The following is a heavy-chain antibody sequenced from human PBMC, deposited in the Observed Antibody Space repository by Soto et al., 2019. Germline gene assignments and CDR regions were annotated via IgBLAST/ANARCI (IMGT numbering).Heavy chain of an antibody. D-gene: IGHD2-15*01. CDR3: ARGVVVVAAKGSIAFDI. CDR1: GGSISSYY. Sequence: QVQLQESGPGLVKPSETLSLTCTVSGGSISSYYWSWIRQPPGKGLEWIGYIYYSGSTNYNPSLKSRVTISVDTSKNQFSLKLSSVTAADTAVYYCARGVVVVAAKGSIAFDIWGQGTMVTVSS. CDR2: IYYSGST. V-gene: IGHV4-59*01. J-gene: IGHJ3*02.